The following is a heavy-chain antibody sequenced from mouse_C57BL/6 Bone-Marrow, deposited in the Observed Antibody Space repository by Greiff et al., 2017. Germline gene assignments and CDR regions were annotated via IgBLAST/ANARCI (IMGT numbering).Heavy chain of an antibody. V-gene: IGHV1-39*01. Sequence: VQLQQSGPELVKPGASVKISCKASGYSFTDYNMNWVKQSTGKSLEWIGVINPNYGTTSYNQKFKGKATLTVDQSSSTAYMQLNSLTSEDSAVYYCARENYYGSRGDFDVWGTGTTVTVSS. J-gene: IGHJ1*03. CDR2: INPNYGTT. CDR1: GYSFTDYN. CDR3: ARENYYGSRGDFDV. D-gene: IGHD1-1*01.